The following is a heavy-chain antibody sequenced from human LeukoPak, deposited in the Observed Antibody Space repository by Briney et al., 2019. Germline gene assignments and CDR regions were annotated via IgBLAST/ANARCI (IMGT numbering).Heavy chain of an antibody. Sequence: PGGSLRLSCAASGFSVSNTYMSWVRQAPGKGLEWVSVIYRGGSTYYADSVKGRFTISRDNSKNTLYLQTNSLRAEDTAVYYCARETFYYYDSSGYYGIFDYWGQGTLVTVSS. D-gene: IGHD3-22*01. J-gene: IGHJ4*02. V-gene: IGHV3-66*01. CDR1: GFSVSNTY. CDR2: IYRGGST. CDR3: ARETFYYYDSSGYYGIFDY.